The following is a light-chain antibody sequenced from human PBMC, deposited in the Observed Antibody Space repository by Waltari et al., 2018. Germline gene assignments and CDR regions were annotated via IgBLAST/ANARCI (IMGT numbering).Light chain of an antibody. J-gene: IGKJ3*01. CDR3: QQYGSSPLT. Sequence: ESVLTQSPGTLSLSPGERATLSCRATQTISSNYLAWYQQKPGQAPRLLIYGASTRATGIPDRFSGSWAGTDFTLTISRLEPEDFAVYYWQQYGSSPLTFALGPQWIS. CDR2: GAS. V-gene: IGKV3-20*01. CDR1: QTISSNY.